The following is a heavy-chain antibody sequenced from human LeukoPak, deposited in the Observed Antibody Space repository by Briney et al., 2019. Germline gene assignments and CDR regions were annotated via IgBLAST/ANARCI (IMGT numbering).Heavy chain of an antibody. D-gene: IGHD1-1*01. CDR3: ARDLFAQTTGTLHF. CDR1: GGPLNNYY. CDR2: ISYSGST. V-gene: IGHV4-59*01. J-gene: IGHJ4*02. Sequence: PSETLSLTCTVSGGPLNNYYWSWIRQPPGKGLEWVGYISYSGSTNYSPSLESRVTISIDTSKKQFSLNLRSVTAADTAVYYCARDLFAQTTGTLHFWGQGTLVTVSS.